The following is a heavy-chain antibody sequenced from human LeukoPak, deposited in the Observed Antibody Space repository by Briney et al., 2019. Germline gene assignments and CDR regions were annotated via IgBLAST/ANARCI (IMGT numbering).Heavy chain of an antibody. CDR1: GFTFSSYA. D-gene: IGHD2-21*01. Sequence: PGRSLRLSCAASGFTFSSYAMHGVRQAPGKGLEWVAVISYDGSNKYYADSVKGRFTISRDNSKNTLYLQMNSLRAEDTAVYYCARSYSGLTADYWGQGTLVTVSS. CDR3: ARSYSGLTADY. V-gene: IGHV3-30-3*01. CDR2: ISYDGSNK. J-gene: IGHJ4*02.